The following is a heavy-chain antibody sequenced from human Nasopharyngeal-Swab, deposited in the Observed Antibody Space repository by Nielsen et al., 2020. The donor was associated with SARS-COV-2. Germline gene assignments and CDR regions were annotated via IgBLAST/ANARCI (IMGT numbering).Heavy chain of an antibody. D-gene: IGHD1-26*01. CDR1: GFTFSSYA. J-gene: IGHJ4*02. CDR3: AKGTGATYRAIDY. Sequence: GGSLRLSCAASGFTFSSYAMNWVRQAPGKGLEWVSAISRTSSTYYADSVKGRFTVSRDNSKNTLYLQMNSLRAEDTAVYYCAKGTGATYRAIDYWGQGTLVTASP. V-gene: IGHV3-23*01. CDR2: ISRTSST.